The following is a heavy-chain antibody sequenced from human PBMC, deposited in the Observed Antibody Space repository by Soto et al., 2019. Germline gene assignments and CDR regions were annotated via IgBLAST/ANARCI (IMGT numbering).Heavy chain of an antibody. Sequence: EVQLLESGGGLVQPGESLRLSCVGSGFTFINYAMNWVRQTPGKGLEWVSGISGGGDRTFDADSVKGRFTISRDNSKNTVNLQMNSLRADDTAVYYCARKVLGSTSRPDWWYFDLWGRGTLVTVSS. CDR1: GFTFINYA. CDR3: ARKVLGSTSRPDWWYFDL. J-gene: IGHJ2*01. V-gene: IGHV3-23*01. D-gene: IGHD2-2*01. CDR2: ISGGGDRT.